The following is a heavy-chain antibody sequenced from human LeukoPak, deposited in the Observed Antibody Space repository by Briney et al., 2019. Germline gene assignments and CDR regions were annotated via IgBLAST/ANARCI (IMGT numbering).Heavy chain of an antibody. Sequence: GGSLRLSCAASGFTFSRYSMNWVRQAPGRGLEWVSYSSSSGTTIYYADSMRGRFTISRDNAKDSLYLQMHSLRAEDTAVYYCARGNDYGDYYFDYWGQGTLVTVSS. CDR1: GFTFSRYS. J-gene: IGHJ4*02. D-gene: IGHD4-17*01. CDR2: SSSSGTTI. CDR3: ARGNDYGDYYFDY. V-gene: IGHV3-48*01.